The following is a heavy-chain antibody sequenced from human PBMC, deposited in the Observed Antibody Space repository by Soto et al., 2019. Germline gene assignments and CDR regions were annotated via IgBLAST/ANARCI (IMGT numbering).Heavy chain of an antibody. CDR2: IIPIFGTA. CDR1: GYTFTSYG. J-gene: IGHJ4*02. CDR3: ARDQDSSSYLYYFDY. D-gene: IGHD6-6*01. Sequence: QVQLVQSGAEVKKPGASVKVSCKASGYTFTSYGISWVRQAPGQGLEWMGWIIPIFGTANYAQKFQGRVTITADESTSTAYMELSSLRSEDTAVYYCARDQDSSSYLYYFDYWGQGTLVTVSS. V-gene: IGHV1-69*13.